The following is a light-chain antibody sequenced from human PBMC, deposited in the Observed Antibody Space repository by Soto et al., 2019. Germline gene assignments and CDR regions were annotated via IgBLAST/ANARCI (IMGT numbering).Light chain of an antibody. V-gene: IGKV1-39*01. CDR2: AAS. J-gene: IGKJ5*01. Sequence: DIQMTQSPSTLSASVGDRVTITCRASQSISSYLNWYQQKPGKAPKLLIYAASSLQSGVPSRFSGSGSGTDFTLTISSLQPEDFATYYCQQSYSTPVGTFGQGTRLEI. CDR1: QSISSY. CDR3: QQSYSTPVGT.